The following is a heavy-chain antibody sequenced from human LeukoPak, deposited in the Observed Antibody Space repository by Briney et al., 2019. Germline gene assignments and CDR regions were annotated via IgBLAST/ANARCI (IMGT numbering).Heavy chain of an antibody. Sequence: ASVKVSCKASGYTFTSYYMHWVRQAPGQGLEWMGIINPSGGSTSYAQKFQGRVTMTRDTSTSTVYMELSSLRSEDTAVYYCTRRSVTHNYYNYYYMDVWGKGTTVTVSS. CDR1: GYTFTSYY. CDR2: INPSGGST. CDR3: TRRSVTHNYYNYYYMDV. D-gene: IGHD4-17*01. V-gene: IGHV1-46*01. J-gene: IGHJ6*03.